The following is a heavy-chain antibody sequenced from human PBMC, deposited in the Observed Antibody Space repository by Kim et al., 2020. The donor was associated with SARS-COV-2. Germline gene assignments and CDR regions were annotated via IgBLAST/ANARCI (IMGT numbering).Heavy chain of an antibody. V-gene: IGHV3-48*02. Sequence: GGSLRLSCAASGFTFTTYNMNWVRQAPGKGLEWISYISVTDAIYYADSVEGRFTISRDYAKNSLDLQMNSLRDEDKAVYYCARDWNWGIDVWGQGTLVTVSS. CDR1: GFTFTTYN. CDR3: ARDWNWGIDV. J-gene: IGHJ4*02. D-gene: IGHD7-27*01. CDR2: ISVTDAI.